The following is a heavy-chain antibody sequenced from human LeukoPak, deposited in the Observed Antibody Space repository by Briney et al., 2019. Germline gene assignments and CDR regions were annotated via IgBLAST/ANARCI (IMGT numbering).Heavy chain of an antibody. CDR3: ASGSLARGGSDY. CDR1: GFTFSSYW. J-gene: IGHJ4*02. D-gene: IGHD2-2*03. Sequence: GGSLRLSCAASGFTFSSYWMSWVRQAPGRGLEWVAIMNQDGSQKYYVDSVKDRFTISRDNAKNSLYLQMNSLRDEDTAVYYCASGSLARGGSDYWGQGTLVTVSS. V-gene: IGHV3-7*01. CDR2: MNQDGSQK.